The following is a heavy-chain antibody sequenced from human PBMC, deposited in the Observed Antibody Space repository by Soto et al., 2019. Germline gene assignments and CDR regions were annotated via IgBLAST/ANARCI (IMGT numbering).Heavy chain of an antibody. J-gene: IGHJ6*02. CDR1: GFTFSNAW. V-gene: IGHV3-15*01. CDR3: TTACSNSCPPSFTWIQLWEYYYGMDV. D-gene: IGHD5-18*01. CDR2: IKSKTDGGTT. Sequence: PGGSLRLSCAASGFTFSNAWMSWVRQAPGKGLEWVGRIKSKTDGGTTDYAAPVKGRFTISRDDSKNTLYLQMNSLKTEDTAVYYCTTACSNSCPPSFTWIQLWEYYYGMDVWGQGTTVTVSS.